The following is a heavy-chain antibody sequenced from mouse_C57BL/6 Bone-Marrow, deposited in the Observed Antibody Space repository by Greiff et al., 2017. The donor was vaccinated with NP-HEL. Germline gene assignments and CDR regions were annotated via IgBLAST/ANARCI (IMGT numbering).Heavy chain of an antibody. CDR1: GFTFSDYY. CDR3: ARNWDGYFDY. V-gene: IGHV5-16*01. Sequence: EVMLVESEGGLVQPGRSMKLSCTASGFTFSDYYMAWVRQVPEKGLEWVANINYDGSSTYYLDSLKSRFIISRDNAKNILYLQMSSLKSEDTATYYCARNWDGYFDYWGQGTTLTVSS. CDR2: INYDGSST. J-gene: IGHJ2*01. D-gene: IGHD4-1*01.